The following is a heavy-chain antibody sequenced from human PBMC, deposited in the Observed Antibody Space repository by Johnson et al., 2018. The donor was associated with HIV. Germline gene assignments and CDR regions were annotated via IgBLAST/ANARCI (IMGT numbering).Heavy chain of an antibody. CDR2: INWHGGST. D-gene: IGHD1-7*01. J-gene: IGHJ3*02. CDR1: GFTFSDYY. CDR3: ARDRAWNYEGAFDI. Sequence: VQLVESGGGLVKPGGSLRLSCAASGFTFSDYYMSWIRQAPGKGLAWVSGINWHGGSTGYADSVKGRFTISRDNAKNFIYLQMNSLRAEDTAVYYCARDRAWNYEGAFDIWGQGTMVTVSS. V-gene: IGHV3-20*04.